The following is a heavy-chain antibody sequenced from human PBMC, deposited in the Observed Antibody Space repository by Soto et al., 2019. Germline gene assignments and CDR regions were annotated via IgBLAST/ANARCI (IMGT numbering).Heavy chain of an antibody. Sequence: SETLSLTCTVFGGSIDSHYWSWIRQAPGKGLEWIGHISDSGTTNYNPSLGSRVTISVDTSRKSFSLKLSSVTAADTAVYFCARDRWMSRANWFDPWGPGTLVTVSS. J-gene: IGHJ5*02. V-gene: IGHV4-59*11. CDR3: ARDRWMSRANWFDP. CDR2: ISDSGTT. D-gene: IGHD2-2*03. CDR1: GGSIDSHY.